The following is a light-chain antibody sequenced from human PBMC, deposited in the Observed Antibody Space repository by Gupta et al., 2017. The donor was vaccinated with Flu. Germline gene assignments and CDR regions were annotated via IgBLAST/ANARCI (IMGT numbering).Light chain of an antibody. CDR3: QQYTSLIT. CDR1: EDISTY. CDR2: DAS. Sequence: DIQMTQSPSSLSASVRDRVTITCQASEDISTYLNWYQQKPGKAPKLLIYDASYLETGVPSRFSGSGSGTDFTFTISSLQPEDIATYYCQQYTSLITFGQGTXLEI. J-gene: IGKJ5*01. V-gene: IGKV1-33*01.